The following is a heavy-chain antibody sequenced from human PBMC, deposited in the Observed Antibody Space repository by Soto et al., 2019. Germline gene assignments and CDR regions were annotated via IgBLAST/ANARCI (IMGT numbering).Heavy chain of an antibody. CDR2: ISAYNGNT. J-gene: IGHJ4*02. D-gene: IGHD3-22*01. CDR3: ASDRGYYDDSGGYFRCDDY. CDR1: GYTFTSYG. Sequence: QVQLVQSGAEVKKPGASVKVSCKASGYTFTSYGISWVRQAPGQGLEWMGWISAYNGNTNYAQKLQGRATMPTDTSTSRPSRVLGSLSADETGVYYCASDRGYYDDSGGYFRCDDYWGQGSRFIVSS. V-gene: IGHV1-18*01.